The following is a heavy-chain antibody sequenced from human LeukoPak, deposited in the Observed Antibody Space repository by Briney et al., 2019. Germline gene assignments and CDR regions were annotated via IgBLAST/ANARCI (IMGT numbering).Heavy chain of an antibody. CDR2: IYSGGST. V-gene: IGHV3-66*02. CDR1: GFTVSSNY. CDR3: AREVAAAGTFDY. Sequence: PGGSLRLSCAASGFTVSSNYMSWVCQAPGKGLEWVSVIYSGGSTYYADSVKGRFTISRDNSKNTLYLQMNSLRAEDTAVYYCAREVAAAGTFDYWGQGTLVTVSS. J-gene: IGHJ4*02. D-gene: IGHD6-13*01.